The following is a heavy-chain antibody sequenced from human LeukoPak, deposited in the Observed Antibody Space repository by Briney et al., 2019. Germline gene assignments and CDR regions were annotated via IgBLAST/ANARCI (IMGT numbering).Heavy chain of an antibody. CDR1: GGSFSGYY. D-gene: IGHD6-6*01. J-gene: IGHJ4*02. CDR3: ARQLDVDRSFDY. V-gene: IGHV4-34*01. CDR2: INHSGST. Sequence: KPSETLSLTCAVYGGSFSGYYWSWIRQPPGKGLEWIGEINHSGSTNYNPSLKSRVTISVDTSKNQFSLKLSSVTAADTAVYYCARQLDVDRSFDYWGQGTLVTVSS.